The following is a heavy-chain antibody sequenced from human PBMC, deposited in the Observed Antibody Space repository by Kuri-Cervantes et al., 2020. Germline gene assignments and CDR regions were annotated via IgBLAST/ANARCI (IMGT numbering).Heavy chain of an antibody. V-gene: IGHV3-30*18. CDR2: ISYDGGNK. Sequence: GESLKISCAASGFTFSSYGMHWVRQAPGKGLEWVAVISYDGGNKYYADSVKGRFTISRDNSKNTLYLQMNSLRAEDTAVYYCAKDPYYGSGSYYLPTHFDYWGQGTLVTVSS. D-gene: IGHD3-10*01. CDR3: AKDPYYGSGSYYLPTHFDY. J-gene: IGHJ4*02. CDR1: GFTFSSYG.